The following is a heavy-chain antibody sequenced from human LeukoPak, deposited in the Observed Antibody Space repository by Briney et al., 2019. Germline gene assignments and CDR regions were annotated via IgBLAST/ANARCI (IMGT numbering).Heavy chain of an antibody. V-gene: IGHV3-9*03. J-gene: IGHJ4*02. D-gene: IGHD5-18*01. CDR2: ISWDSGSI. Sequence: GRSLRLSCSASGFTFDDYAMDWVRQAPGNGLEWVSVISWDSGSIGYADSVKGRFTISRDNAKNSPYLQMNSLRAEDVALYYCAKAGYSYGPYSYYLDYWGQGTLVSVSS. CDR1: GFTFDDYA. CDR3: AKAGYSYGPYSYYLDY.